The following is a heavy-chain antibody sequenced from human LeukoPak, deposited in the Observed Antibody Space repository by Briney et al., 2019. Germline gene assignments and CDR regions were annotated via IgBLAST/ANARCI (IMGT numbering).Heavy chain of an antibody. CDR3: AAEEGYLPNSGNYKGVDY. CDR1: GCSFSSYG. D-gene: IGHD1-26*01. Sequence: GGSLRLSCAASGCSFSSYGMHWLRQAPGKGLEWVAFIRSDGSNKYYADSVKGRFTISRDNSKNTLYLQMNSLRGEDTAVYYCAAEEGYLPNSGNYKGVDYWGQGTLVTVSS. J-gene: IGHJ4*02. V-gene: IGHV3-30*02. CDR2: IRSDGSNK.